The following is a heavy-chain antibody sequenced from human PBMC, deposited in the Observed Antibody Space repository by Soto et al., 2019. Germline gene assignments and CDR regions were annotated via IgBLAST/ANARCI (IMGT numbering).Heavy chain of an antibody. CDR1: GGSISSGGYY. D-gene: IGHD3-22*01. J-gene: IGHJ4*02. CDR2: IYYSGST. Sequence: SETLSLTCTVSGGSISSGGYYWSWIRQHPGKGLEWIGYIYYSGSTYYNPSLKSRVTISVDTSKNQSSLKLSSVTAADTAVYYCASLSAGYYYDSSGYYFDYWGQGTLVTVSS. V-gene: IGHV4-31*03. CDR3: ASLSAGYYYDSSGYYFDY.